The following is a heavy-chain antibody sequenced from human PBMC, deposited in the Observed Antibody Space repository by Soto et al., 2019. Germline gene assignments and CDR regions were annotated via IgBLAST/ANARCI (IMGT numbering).Heavy chain of an antibody. D-gene: IGHD3-3*01. CDR1: GFTFSSYS. J-gene: IGHJ4*02. CDR2: ISGNTTSI. V-gene: IGHV3-48*01. CDR3: AKGTEYGVVLMSTFDY. Sequence: GGSLRLSCAASGFTFSSYSMNWVRQAPGKGLEWISYISGNTTSIYYADSVKGRFTISRDNAKNSLYLQMNNLRVEDTALYFCAKGTEYGVVLMSTFDYWGQGSLVTVSS.